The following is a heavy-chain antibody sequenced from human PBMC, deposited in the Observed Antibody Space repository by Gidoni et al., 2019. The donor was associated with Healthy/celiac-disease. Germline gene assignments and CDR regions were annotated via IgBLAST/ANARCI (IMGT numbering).Heavy chain of an antibody. CDR3: ARDPVYSSGWYEGGNPQPTDD. D-gene: IGHD6-19*01. CDR2: MSSSGSTI. Sequence: EVQLVESGGGLVQPGGSLRLSCAASGFTFSSYEMNWVRQAPGKGLEWVSYMSSSGSTIYYADSVKGRFTISRDNAKNSLYLQMNSLRAEDTAVYYCARDPVYSSGWYEGGNPQPTDDWGQGTLVTVSS. CDR1: GFTFSSYE. V-gene: IGHV3-48*03. J-gene: IGHJ4*02.